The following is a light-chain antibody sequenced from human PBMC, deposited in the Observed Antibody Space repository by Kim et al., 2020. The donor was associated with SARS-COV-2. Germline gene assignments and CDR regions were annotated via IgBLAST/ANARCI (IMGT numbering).Light chain of an antibody. Sequence: DIQMTQSPSSLAASVGDRVIIACRASQSIGTYLNWYQHKSGKAPKLLIYAASSLQSGVPSRFSGSVSGTDFTLTISSLQPEDLATYYCQQSHTAPLLSFGGGTKVDIK. CDR2: AAS. V-gene: IGKV1-39*01. CDR3: QQSHTAPLLS. J-gene: IGKJ4*01. CDR1: QSIGTY.